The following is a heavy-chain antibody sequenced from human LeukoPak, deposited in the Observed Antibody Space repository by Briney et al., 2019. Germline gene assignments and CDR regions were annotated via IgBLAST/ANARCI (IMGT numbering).Heavy chain of an antibody. J-gene: IGHJ6*02. Sequence: GGSLRLSCAASGMTFDDYAMRWVRRAPGKGLEWVSLISGDGGSTYYADSVKGRYTISRDNSKNSLYLQMTNLRTEDTALYYCAKGFSVLASNHYFYYYGMDVWGQGTTVTVSS. CDR2: ISGDGGST. CDR1: GMTFDDYA. D-gene: IGHD3-3*01. CDR3: AKGFSVLASNHYFYYYGMDV. V-gene: IGHV3-43*02.